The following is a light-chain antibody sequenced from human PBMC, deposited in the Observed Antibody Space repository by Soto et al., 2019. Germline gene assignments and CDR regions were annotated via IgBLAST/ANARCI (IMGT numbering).Light chain of an antibody. J-gene: IGLJ1*01. CDR2: EVR. CDR1: SSDVGAYNY. CDR3: RSYGSNITFV. Sequence: QSALTQPASVSGSPGQSITISCNGSSSDVGAYNYVSWYQQYPGKAPKVMIFEVRKRPSGVSNRFSGSKSGDTASLTISGLPEDDEAYYYCRSYGSNITFVFGTGTKLTVL. V-gene: IGLV2-14*01.